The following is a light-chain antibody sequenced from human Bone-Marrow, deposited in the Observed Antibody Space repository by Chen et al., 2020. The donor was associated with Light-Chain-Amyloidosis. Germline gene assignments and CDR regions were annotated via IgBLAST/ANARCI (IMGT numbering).Light chain of an antibody. CDR3: ATWDSSLTVWM. Sequence: QSVLTQPPSVSAAPGQKVTISCSGSNSNIGINYVSWYQQLPGTSPKLLIYENNQRPSELPDRFSGSKSGTSATLGVAGLQTGDEAAYYCATWDSSLTVWMFGGGTKLTVL. CDR2: ENN. CDR1: NSNIGINY. V-gene: IGLV1-51*02. J-gene: IGLJ3*02.